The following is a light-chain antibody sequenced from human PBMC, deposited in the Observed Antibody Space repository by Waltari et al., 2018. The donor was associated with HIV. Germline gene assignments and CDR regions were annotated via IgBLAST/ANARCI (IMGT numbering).Light chain of an antibody. CDR3: QQYNNWPPAWT. J-gene: IGKJ1*01. Sequence: IVMTQSPATLSVSPGERATLACRASQSINNDLAWYQQKPGQAPRLLIYGASTRATGIPARFSGSVSETAFTLTISSLQSEDVAVYYCQQYNNWPPAWTFGRGTQVELK. CDR2: GAS. CDR1: QSINND. V-gene: IGKV3-15*01.